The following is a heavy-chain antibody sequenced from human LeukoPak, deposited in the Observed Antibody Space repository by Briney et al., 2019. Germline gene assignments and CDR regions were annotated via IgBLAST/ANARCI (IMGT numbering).Heavy chain of an antibody. Sequence: GATVTVSCKASGYTFTSYYMHWVRQAPGQGLEWMGIINPSGGSTSYAQKFQGRVTMTRDTSTSTVYMELSSLRSEDTAVYYCARSSSSWLIYWGQGTLVTVSS. D-gene: IGHD6-13*01. J-gene: IGHJ4*02. V-gene: IGHV1-46*01. CDR2: INPSGGST. CDR3: ARSSSSWLIY. CDR1: GYTFTSYY.